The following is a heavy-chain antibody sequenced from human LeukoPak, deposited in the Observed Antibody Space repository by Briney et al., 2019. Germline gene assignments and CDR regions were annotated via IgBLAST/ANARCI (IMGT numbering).Heavy chain of an antibody. CDR2: IRSKAYGGTT. V-gene: IGHV3-49*04. Sequence: GGSLRLSCTASGFTFGDYAMSWVRQAPGKGLEWVGFIRSKAYGGTTEYAASVKGRFTISRDDSKSIAYLQMNSLKTEDTAVYYCTKVDNWNEDYFDYWGQGTLVTVSS. CDR1: GFTFGDYA. CDR3: TKVDNWNEDYFDY. D-gene: IGHD1-1*01. J-gene: IGHJ4*02.